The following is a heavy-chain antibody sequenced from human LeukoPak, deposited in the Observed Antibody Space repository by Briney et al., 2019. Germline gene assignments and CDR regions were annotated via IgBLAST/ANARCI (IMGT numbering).Heavy chain of an antibody. J-gene: IGHJ4*02. Sequence: GGSLRLSCAASGFTFSSYAMHWVRQAPGKGLEWVAVISYDGSNKYYADSVKGRFTISRDNSKNTLYLQMNSLRAEDTAVYYCARDGAGQWLVPAIYFDYWGQGTLVTVSS. CDR3: ARDGAGQWLVPAIYFDY. D-gene: IGHD6-19*01. CDR2: ISYDGSNK. V-gene: IGHV3-30-3*01. CDR1: GFTFSSYA.